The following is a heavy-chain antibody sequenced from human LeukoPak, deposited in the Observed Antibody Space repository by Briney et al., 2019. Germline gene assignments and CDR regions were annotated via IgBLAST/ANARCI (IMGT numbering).Heavy chain of an antibody. J-gene: IGHJ3*02. CDR1: GYTFTGYY. V-gene: IGHV1-2*02. Sequence: ASMKVSCKASGYTFTGYYMHCVRQAPGQGLEWMGWINPNSDVTNYAQKFQGRVTMTRDTSISTAYMELSRLRSDDTAVYYCARAKVYYDDTMAYYEGDAFDIWGQGTLVTVSS. D-gene: IGHD3-22*01. CDR2: INPNSDVT. CDR3: ARAKVYYDDTMAYYEGDAFDI.